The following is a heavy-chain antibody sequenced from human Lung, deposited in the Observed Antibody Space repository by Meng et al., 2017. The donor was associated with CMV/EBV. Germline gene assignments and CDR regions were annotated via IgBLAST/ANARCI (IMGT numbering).Heavy chain of an antibody. Sequence: SGYTFTSYDINWVRQATGQGLEWMGLMNPNSGNTAYAPKFQGRLTMTRNTSINTAYMDLSSLRSEDTAIYYCTRGRGSTHKGNWFDPWGQGTLVTVSS. CDR2: MNPNSGNT. CDR3: TRGRGSTHKGNWFDP. V-gene: IGHV1-8*01. CDR1: GYTFTSYD. D-gene: IGHD3-10*01. J-gene: IGHJ5*02.